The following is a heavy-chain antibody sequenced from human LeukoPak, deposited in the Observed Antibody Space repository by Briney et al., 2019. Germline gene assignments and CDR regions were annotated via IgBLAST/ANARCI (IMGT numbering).Heavy chain of an antibody. V-gene: IGHV3-7*01. CDR2: IKEDGSEK. CDR3: ARSAGYSGYDPNFDY. CDR1: GFTFRRYW. D-gene: IGHD5-12*01. J-gene: IGHJ4*02. Sequence: GGSLRLSCAASGFTFRRYWMKWVRQAPGKGLEWVANIKEDGSEKYYVDSVKGRFTISRDNAKNSLYLQMNSLRAEDTAVYYCARSAGYSGYDPNFDYWGQGTLVTVSS.